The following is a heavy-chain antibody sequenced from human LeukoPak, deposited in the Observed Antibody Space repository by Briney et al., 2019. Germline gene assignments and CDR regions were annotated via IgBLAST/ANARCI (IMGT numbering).Heavy chain of an antibody. D-gene: IGHD3-10*01. CDR3: AHRRDLYGSGSYIDY. J-gene: IGHJ4*02. V-gene: IGHV2-5*02. CDR1: GFSLSTSGVG. Sequence: SGPTLVKPTQTLTLTCTFSGFSLSTSGVGVGWIGQPPGKALEWLALIYWDDDKRYSPSLKSRLTITKDTSKNQVVLTMTNMDPVDTATYYCAHRRDLYGSGSYIDYWGQGTLVTVSS. CDR2: IYWDDDK.